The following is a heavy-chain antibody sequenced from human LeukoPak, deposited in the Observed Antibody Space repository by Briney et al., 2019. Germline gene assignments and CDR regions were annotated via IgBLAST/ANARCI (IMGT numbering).Heavy chain of an antibody. J-gene: IGHJ4*02. V-gene: IGHV4-39*01. Sequence: SETLSLTCTVSGGSISSSSYYWGWIRQPQGTGREWIGSMYYSGSTYDNPSLKTRVTISVDTSKNQFSLKLSSVTAADTAVYYCARLHYGDYGNDYWGQGTLVTVSS. CDR2: MYYSGST. CDR1: GGSISSSSYY. CDR3: ARLHYGDYGNDY. D-gene: IGHD4-17*01.